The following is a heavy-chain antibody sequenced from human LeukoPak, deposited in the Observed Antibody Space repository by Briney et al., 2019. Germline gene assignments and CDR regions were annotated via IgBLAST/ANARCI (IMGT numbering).Heavy chain of an antibody. V-gene: IGHV1-18*01. CDR1: NYTFTRYG. CDR3: ARGRLRYLDWTRAYSDY. Sequence: EASVKVSCKASNYTFTRYGISWVRQAPGQGLEWMGWISAYNGNTIYAQTLQDRLTMTTDTSTSTAYMELRSLRSDDTAVYYCARGRLRYLDWTRAYSDYWGQGTLVTVSS. J-gene: IGHJ4*02. CDR2: ISAYNGNT. D-gene: IGHD3-9*01.